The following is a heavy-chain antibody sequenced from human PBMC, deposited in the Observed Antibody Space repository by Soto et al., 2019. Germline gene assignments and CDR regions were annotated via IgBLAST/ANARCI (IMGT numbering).Heavy chain of an antibody. Sequence: QLQLQESGPGLVKPSETLSLTCTVSGGSISSSSYYWGWIRQPPGKGLEWIGSIYYSGSTYYNPSLKSRVTISVDTSKNQFSLKLSSVTAADTAVYYCARERLLWFGELLLQTHYGMDVW. V-gene: IGHV4-39*01. CDR3: ARERLLWFGELLLQTHYGMDV. J-gene: IGHJ6*01. D-gene: IGHD3-10*01. CDR1: GGSISSSSYY. CDR2: IYYSGST.